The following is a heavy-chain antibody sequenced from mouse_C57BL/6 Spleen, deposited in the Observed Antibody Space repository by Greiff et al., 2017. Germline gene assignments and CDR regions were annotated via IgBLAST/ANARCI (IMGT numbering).Heavy chain of an antibody. V-gene: IGHV2-2*01. CDR1: GSPLTTYG. J-gene: IGHJ3*01. Sequence: QFQLQRSGPGLVQPSQSLSITCTVSGSPLTTYGVHGVRQSPGKGLEWLGVIWSGGSTVSNAAFISRLSLSKDNSKSQIFFKMDSLQADDTAIYYCARTGGDSSGYAYWGQGTLVTVSA. D-gene: IGHD3-2*02. CDR2: IWSGGST. CDR3: ARTGGDSSGYAY.